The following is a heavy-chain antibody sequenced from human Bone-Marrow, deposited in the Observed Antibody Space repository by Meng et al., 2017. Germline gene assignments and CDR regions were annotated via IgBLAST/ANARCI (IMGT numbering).Heavy chain of an antibody. J-gene: IGHJ3*02. CDR1: GFTFSSYA. CDR2: ISYDGSNK. D-gene: IGHD3-3*01. Sequence: GESLKISCAASGFTFSSYAMHWVRQAPGKGLEWVAVISYDGSNKYYADSVKGRFTISRDNSKNTLYLQMNSLRAEDTAVYYCARVFVGVIIRHAFDIWGQGTMVTVSS. CDR3: ARVFVGVIIRHAFDI. V-gene: IGHV3-30*04.